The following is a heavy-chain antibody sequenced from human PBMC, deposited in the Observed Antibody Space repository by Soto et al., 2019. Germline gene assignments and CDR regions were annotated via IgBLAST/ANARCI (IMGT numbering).Heavy chain of an antibody. J-gene: IGHJ4*02. CDR3: VLLTQTYYFAY. Sequence: QLQLQQWGAGLLKPSETLTVTCAVYGGAFSGFYWGWIRQPPGRGLEWIGQINDRGGANYNSSLKSRVTISDNPSKNQFSLRLASVTAADTAVYYCVLLTQTYYFAYWGQGTPVTVSS. CDR2: INDRGGA. V-gene: IGHV4-34*01. CDR1: GGAFSGFY.